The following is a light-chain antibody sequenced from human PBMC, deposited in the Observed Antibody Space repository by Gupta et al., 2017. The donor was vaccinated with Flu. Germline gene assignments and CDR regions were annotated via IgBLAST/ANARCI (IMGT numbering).Light chain of an antibody. CDR2: AAS. J-gene: IGKJ5*01. CDR1: QVISSY. V-gene: IGKV1-9*01. CDR3: QQLNSYPPLT. Sequence: DIQLTQSPSFLSASVGDRVTIACRASQVISSYLAWYQQKPGKAPKLLIYAASTLQSGVPSRFSGSGYGTEFTLTITSRQPEDFATYYCQQLNSYPPLTFGQGTRLEIK.